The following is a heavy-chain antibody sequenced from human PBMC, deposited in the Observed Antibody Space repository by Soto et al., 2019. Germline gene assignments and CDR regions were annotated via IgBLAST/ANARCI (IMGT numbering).Heavy chain of an antibody. CDR2: VNPSGGST. Sequence: ASVKVSCKTSGYSFTSYFIHWVRQAPGQGLEWMGIVNPSGGSTNYAQKLQGRVSMTRDRSTSTVHMELSSLRSDDTAMYYCAREYGNYDSSGYYAYWGQGTLVTVSS. D-gene: IGHD3-22*01. CDR3: AREYGNYDSSGYYAY. J-gene: IGHJ4*02. V-gene: IGHV1-46*01. CDR1: GYSFTSYF.